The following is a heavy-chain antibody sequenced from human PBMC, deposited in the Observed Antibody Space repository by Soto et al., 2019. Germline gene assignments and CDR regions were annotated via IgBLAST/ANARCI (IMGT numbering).Heavy chain of an antibody. D-gene: IGHD5-18*01. CDR1: GGTFSTYA. J-gene: IGHJ4*02. CDR2: IIPMFGTA. V-gene: IGHV1-69*12. CDR3: ASGIQLWLRRINNGYSG. Sequence: QVQLVQSGAEVKKPESSVKVSCKAPGGTFSTYAISWVRQATGQGLEWMGGIIPMFGTANYAQRFQDRVTITADESTITVYMEMSSLRSEDTAVYLCASGIQLWLRRINNGYSGWGQGTLVTVSS.